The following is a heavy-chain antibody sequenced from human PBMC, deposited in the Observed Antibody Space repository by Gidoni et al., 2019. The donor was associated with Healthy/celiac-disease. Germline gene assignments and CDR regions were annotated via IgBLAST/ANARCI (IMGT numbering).Heavy chain of an antibody. CDR2: IYYSGST. CDR1: GGSISSSSYY. V-gene: IGHV4-39*01. Sequence: QLQLHASGPGLLKPSETLSLTCTVSGGSISSSSYYWGWIRQPPGKGLEWMGSIYYSGSTYSNPSLKRRVTISVDTSTNQFALKLSSVTAADTAVYYCSRHSYSYSSGSFDYWGQGTLVTVSS. CDR3: SRHSYSYSSGSFDY. J-gene: IGHJ4*02. D-gene: IGHD6-19*01.